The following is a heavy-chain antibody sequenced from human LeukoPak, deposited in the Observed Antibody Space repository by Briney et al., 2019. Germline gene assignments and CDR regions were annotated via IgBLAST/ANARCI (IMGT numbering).Heavy chain of an antibody. D-gene: IGHD3-3*01. Sequence: SETLSLTCAVYGGSFSGYYWSGIRQPPGKGLEWIGEINHSGSTNYNPSLTSRVTISEDTSKNQFSLKLSSVTAADTAVYYCARAFRGIFGVFEAFDIWGQGTMVTVSS. V-gene: IGHV4-34*01. J-gene: IGHJ3*02. CDR3: ARAFRGIFGVFEAFDI. CDR1: GGSFSGYY. CDR2: INHSGST.